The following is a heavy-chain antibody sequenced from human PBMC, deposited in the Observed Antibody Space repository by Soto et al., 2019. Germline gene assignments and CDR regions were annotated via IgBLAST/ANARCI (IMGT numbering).Heavy chain of an antibody. CDR1: GGSISSSRYH. Sequence: SETLSLTCTVSGGSISSSRYHWGGIRQSPRKGLEWIGSISNSGNTYYNPSLRSRVTLSVDTSKNQFSLGLRSVTAADTAVFYCARHSLIVILPDYWGQGTLVTVSS. CDR2: ISNSGNT. D-gene: IGHD3-16*01. J-gene: IGHJ4*02. V-gene: IGHV4-39*01. CDR3: ARHSLIVILPDY.